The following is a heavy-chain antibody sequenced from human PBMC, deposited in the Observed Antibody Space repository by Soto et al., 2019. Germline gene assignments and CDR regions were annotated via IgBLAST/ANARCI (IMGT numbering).Heavy chain of an antibody. J-gene: IGHJ5*02. CDR2: IYYSGST. CDR3: ARLPRSATANWFDP. V-gene: IGHV4-59*08. CDR1: GGSISSYY. D-gene: IGHD6-25*01. Sequence: SETLSLTCTVSGGSISSYYWSWIRQPPGKGLEWIGYIYYSGSTNYNPSLKSRVTISVDTSKNQFSLKLSSVTAADTAVYYCARLPRSATANWFDPWGQGTLVTVSS.